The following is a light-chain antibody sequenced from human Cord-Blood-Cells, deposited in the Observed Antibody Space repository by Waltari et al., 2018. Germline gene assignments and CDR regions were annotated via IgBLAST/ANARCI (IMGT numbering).Light chain of an antibody. CDR3: QQYDNLPFT. V-gene: IGKV1-33*01. J-gene: IGKJ3*01. CDR1: QDISNY. CDR2: DAS. Sequence: DIQMTQSPSSLSASVGDRVTITCQASQDISNYLNWYQQKPEKAPKLLLYDASNLETGVPSRFSGSGSGTDFTFTISSLQPEDIATYYCQQYDNLPFTFGPGTKVDIK.